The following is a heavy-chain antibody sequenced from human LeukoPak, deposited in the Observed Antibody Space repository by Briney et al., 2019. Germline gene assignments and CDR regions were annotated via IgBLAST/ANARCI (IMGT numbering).Heavy chain of an antibody. CDR1: GFTFSSYA. CDR3: VRERFHGSGAPKFDF. J-gene: IGHJ4*02. V-gene: IGHV3-23*01. Sequence: GGSLRLSCAASGFTFSSYAMSWVRQAPGKGLEWVSAISGGGGSTYYADSVKGRFTISRDNAKNSLHLQVNSLRAEDTAVYYCVRERFHGSGAPKFDFWGQGTLVTVSS. D-gene: IGHD3-10*01. CDR2: ISGGGGST.